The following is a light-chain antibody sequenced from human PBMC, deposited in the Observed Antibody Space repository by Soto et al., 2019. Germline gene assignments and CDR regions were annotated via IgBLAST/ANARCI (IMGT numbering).Light chain of an antibody. CDR2: GAS. Sequence: EIVLTQSPGTLSLSPGESATLSCRASQSVSSGYVAWYQQIPGQAPRRLIYGASSMATGIPDRFSGSGSGTDFTLSISRLEPEYVAVFYCQQYNSSPYTFGQGTKLEIK. CDR3: QQYNSSPYT. CDR1: QSVSSGY. V-gene: IGKV3-20*01. J-gene: IGKJ2*01.